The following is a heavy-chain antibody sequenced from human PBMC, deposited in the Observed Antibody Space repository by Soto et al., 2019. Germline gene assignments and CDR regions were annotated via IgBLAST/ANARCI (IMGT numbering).Heavy chain of an antibody. D-gene: IGHD1-1*01. Sequence: QVQLQESGPGLVKPSETLSLTCTVSGDSVSRADSYWSWVRQPPGKGLEWIGYICCSGSTEYNPSLGGRVIISVDRSKNQLSRKRSTVTAGDTAVYFCARGMDNNKVGWWGQGPLFTVSS. CDR3: ARGMDNNKVGW. V-gene: IGHV4-61*08. J-gene: IGHJ4*02. CDR2: ICCSGST. CDR1: GDSVSRADSY.